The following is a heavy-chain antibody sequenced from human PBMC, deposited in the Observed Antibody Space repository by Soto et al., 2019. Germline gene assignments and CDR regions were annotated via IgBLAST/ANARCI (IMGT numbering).Heavy chain of an antibody. Sequence: GGSLRLSCAASGFSFSHYAMSWVRQAPGKGLEWVSSLSDGGGNTYYADSVRGRFTISRDNSKNTLYLQMNSLRAEDTAVYYCAKHMKEWVTESWYSCFDYWGQGALVTVSS. J-gene: IGHJ4*02. D-gene: IGHD6-13*01. V-gene: IGHV3-23*01. CDR2: LSDGGGNT. CDR1: GFSFSHYA. CDR3: AKHMKEWVTESWYSCFDY.